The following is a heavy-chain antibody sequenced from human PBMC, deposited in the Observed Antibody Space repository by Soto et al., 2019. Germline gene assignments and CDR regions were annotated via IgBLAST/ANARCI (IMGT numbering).Heavy chain of an antibody. D-gene: IGHD5-18*01. CDR1: GGSISSGGYY. CDR2: IYYSGST. Sequence: SETLSLTCTVSGGSISSGGYYWSWIRQHPGKGLEWIGYIYYSGSTYYNPTLKSRLIISVDTSKSQFSLKLSSVTAADTAVYYCARAHSYVFDYWGQGTLVTVSS. J-gene: IGHJ4*02. V-gene: IGHV4-31*03. CDR3: ARAHSYVFDY.